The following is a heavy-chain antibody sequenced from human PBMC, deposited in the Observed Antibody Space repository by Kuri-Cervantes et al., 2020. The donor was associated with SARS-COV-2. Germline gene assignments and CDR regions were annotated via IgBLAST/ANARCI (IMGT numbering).Heavy chain of an antibody. D-gene: IGHD3-3*01. V-gene: IGHV1-69*13. CDR2: IIPIFGTA. Sequence: SVKVSCKASGGTFSSYAISWVRQAPGQGLEWMGGIIPIFGTANYAQKFQGRVTITADESTSTAYMELSSLRSEDTAVYYCARDATILGVVKSWFDPWGQGTLVTVSS. J-gene: IGHJ5*02. CDR3: ARDATILGVVKSWFDP. CDR1: GGTFSSYA.